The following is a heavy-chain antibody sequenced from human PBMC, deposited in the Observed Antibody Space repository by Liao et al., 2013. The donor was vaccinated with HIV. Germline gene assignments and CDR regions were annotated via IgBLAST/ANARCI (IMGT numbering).Heavy chain of an antibody. CDR2: INHSGST. CDR1: GGSFSGYY. J-gene: IGHJ4*02. V-gene: IGHV4-34*01. CDR3: ARERRYCSGGSCYFDY. Sequence: QVQLQQWGAGLLKPSETLSLTCAVYGGSFSGYYWSWIRQPPGKGLEWIGEINHSGSTNYNPSLKSRVTISVDTSKNQFSLNLSSVTAADTAVYYCARERRYCSGGSCYFDYWGQGTLVTVSS. D-gene: IGHD2-15*01.